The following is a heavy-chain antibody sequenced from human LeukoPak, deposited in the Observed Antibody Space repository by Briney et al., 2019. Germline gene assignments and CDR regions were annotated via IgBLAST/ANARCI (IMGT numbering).Heavy chain of an antibody. D-gene: IGHD2-15*01. CDR3: ARRGCLGSCYSGFDY. J-gene: IGHJ4*02. CDR2: ISTSSSTI. CDR1: GFTFSSYG. Sequence: GGSLRLSCAASGFTFSSYGMNWVRQAPGKGLEWVSYISTSSSTIYYADSVKGRFTIFRDNAKNSLYLQMNSLRDEDTAVYYCARRGCLGSCYSGFDYWGQGTLVTVSS. V-gene: IGHV3-48*02.